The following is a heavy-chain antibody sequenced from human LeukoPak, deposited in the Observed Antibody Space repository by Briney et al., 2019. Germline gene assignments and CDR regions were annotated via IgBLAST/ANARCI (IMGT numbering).Heavy chain of an antibody. J-gene: IGHJ5*02. CDR3: AKDHPLFDP. V-gene: IGHV3-33*06. Sequence: GRSLRLSCAASGFTFSSYGMHWVRQAPGKGLEWVAVIWYDGSNKYYADSVKGRFTISRDNSKNTLYLQMNSLRAEDTAVYYCAKDHPLFDPWGQGTLVTVSS. CDR1: GFTFSSYG. CDR2: IWYDGSNK.